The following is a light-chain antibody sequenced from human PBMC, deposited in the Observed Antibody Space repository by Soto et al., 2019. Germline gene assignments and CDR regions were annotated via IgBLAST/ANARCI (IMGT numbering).Light chain of an antibody. CDR2: DAY. CDR1: QSIRSW. CDR3: QQYESYSPLT. Sequence: DIQMTQSPSILSASVGDRVTITCRASQSIRSWLAWYQQKPGKAPKLLIYDAYSLESGFPSRFSGRRSGTEFTLTIAGLQPEDFATYYCQQYESYSPLTFGGGTKVEIK. V-gene: IGKV1-5*01. J-gene: IGKJ4*01.